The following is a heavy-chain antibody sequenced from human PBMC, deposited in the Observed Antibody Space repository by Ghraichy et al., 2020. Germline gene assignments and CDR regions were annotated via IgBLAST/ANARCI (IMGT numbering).Heavy chain of an antibody. CDR2: TGTTGDT. J-gene: IGHJ4*02. Sequence: GSLRHSCAASGFTFSIYDMHWVRQTTGEGLEWVSSTGTTGDTYYPGSEKGRFTISRDDDKNSLYLQMNSLRAGDTAVYFCARSRSHCAASTCYFDLWGQGTLVTVSS. D-gene: IGHD2-8*02. V-gene: IGHV3-13*01. CDR1: GFTFSIYD. CDR3: ARSRSHCAASTCYFDL.